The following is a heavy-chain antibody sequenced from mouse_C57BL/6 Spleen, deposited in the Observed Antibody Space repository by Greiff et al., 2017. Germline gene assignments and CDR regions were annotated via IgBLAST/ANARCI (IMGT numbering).Heavy chain of an antibody. CDR2: IYPGDGDT. Sequence: QVQLQQSGPVLVKPGASVKISCKASGYAFSSSWMNWVKQRPGKGLEWIGRIYPGDGDTNYNGKFKGKATLTADKSSSTAYMQLSSLTSDDAAVYFCARIAYDYDDYFDYWGQGTTLTVSS. J-gene: IGHJ2*01. V-gene: IGHV1-82*01. CDR1: GYAFSSSW. D-gene: IGHD2-4*01. CDR3: ARIAYDYDDYFDY.